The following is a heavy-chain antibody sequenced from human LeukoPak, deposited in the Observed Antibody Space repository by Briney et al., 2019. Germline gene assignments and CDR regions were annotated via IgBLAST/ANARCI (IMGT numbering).Heavy chain of an antibody. Sequence: KAGGSLRLSCAASEFSVGSNYMTWVRQPPGKGLEWIGEINHSGSTNYNPSLKSRVTISVDTSKNQFSLKLSSVTAADTAVYYCARLYYYDYVWGSYRYHFDYWGQGTLVTVSS. CDR2: INHSGST. CDR1: EFSVGSNY. D-gene: IGHD3-16*02. CDR3: ARLYYYDYVWGSYRYHFDY. J-gene: IGHJ4*02. V-gene: IGHV4-34*01.